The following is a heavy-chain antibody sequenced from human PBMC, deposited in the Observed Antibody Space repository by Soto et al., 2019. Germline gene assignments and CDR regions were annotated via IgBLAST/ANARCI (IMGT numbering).Heavy chain of an antibody. Sequence: SVKVSCKASGFTFTSSAVQWVRQARGQRLEWIGWIVVGSGNTNYALKFQERVTITRDMSTSTAYMELSSLRSEDTAVYYCAADLPYTGVPRYYYGMDVWGQGTTVTSP. CDR2: IVVGSGNT. J-gene: IGHJ6*02. CDR1: GFTFTSSA. CDR3: AADLPYTGVPRYYYGMDV. V-gene: IGHV1-58*01. D-gene: IGHD3-10*02.